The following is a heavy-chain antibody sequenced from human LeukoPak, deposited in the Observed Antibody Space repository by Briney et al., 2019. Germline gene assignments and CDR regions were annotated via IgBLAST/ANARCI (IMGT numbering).Heavy chain of an antibody. Sequence: GGSLRLSCAASGFSFDDYGMSWVRQVPGEGLEWVSGISGKGDRKDYADSVKGRFTISRGNANNTLYLQLKRLRAEDTAFYYCATVGGNYWGQGTLVTVSS. CDR2: ISGKGDRK. CDR1: GFSFDDYG. J-gene: IGHJ4*02. CDR3: ATVGGNY. V-gene: IGHV3-20*04. D-gene: IGHD3-16*01.